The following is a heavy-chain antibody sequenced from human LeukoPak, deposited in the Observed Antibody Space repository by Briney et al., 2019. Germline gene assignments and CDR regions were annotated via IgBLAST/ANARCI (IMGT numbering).Heavy chain of an antibody. CDR2: FDPEDGET. J-gene: IGHJ3*02. Sequence: ASVKVSCKASGYTFTSYGISWVRQAPGQGLEWMGGFDPEDGETIYAQKFQGRVTMTEDTSTDTAYMELSSLRSEDTAVYYCATSYSGSYLEDAFDIWGQGTMVTVSS. D-gene: IGHD1-26*01. CDR3: ATSYSGSYLEDAFDI. V-gene: IGHV1-24*01. CDR1: GYTFTSYG.